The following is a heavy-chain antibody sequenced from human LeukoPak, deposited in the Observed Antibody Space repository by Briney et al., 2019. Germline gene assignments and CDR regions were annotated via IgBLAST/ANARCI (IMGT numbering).Heavy chain of an antibody. CDR3: ARDPYDFWSGYPHNWFDP. D-gene: IGHD3-3*01. CDR2: INPNSGGT. CDR1: GYTFTGYY. Sequence: ASVKVSCKASGYTFTGYYMHWVRQAPGQGLEWMGWINPNSGGTNYAQTFKGRVTMTRDTSISTAYIELNRLRSDDTAVYYCARDPYDFWSGYPHNWFDPWGQGTLVTVSS. J-gene: IGHJ5*02. V-gene: IGHV1-2*02.